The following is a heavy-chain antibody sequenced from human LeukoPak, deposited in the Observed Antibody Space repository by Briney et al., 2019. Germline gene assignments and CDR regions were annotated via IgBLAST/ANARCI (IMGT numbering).Heavy chain of an antibody. D-gene: IGHD5-18*01. CDR1: GGSISSGGYY. CDR3: ARVGRGYSYGYGVCFDY. J-gene: IGHJ4*02. CDR2: IYYSGST. Sequence: SETLSLTCTVSGGSISSGGYYWSWVRQHPGKGLEWIGYIYYSGSTCYNPSLKSRVTISVDTSKNQFSLKLSSVTAADTAVYYCARVGRGYSYGYGVCFDYWGQGTLVTVSS. V-gene: IGHV4-31*03.